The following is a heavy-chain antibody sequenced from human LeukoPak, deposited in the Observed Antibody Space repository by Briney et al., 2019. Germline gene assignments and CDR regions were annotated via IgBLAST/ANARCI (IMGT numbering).Heavy chain of an antibody. V-gene: IGHV4-31*03. Sequence: SQTLSLTCTVSGGSISSGDYYWSWIRQPPRKGLEWIGYIYYSGSTYYNPSLKSRVTMSIDTSKNQFSLRLSSATVADTAVYYCARQRRSSSWYSPNDYWGQGTLVTVSS. CDR1: GGSISSGDYY. J-gene: IGHJ4*02. CDR2: IYYSGST. D-gene: IGHD6-13*01. CDR3: ARQRRSSSWYSPNDY.